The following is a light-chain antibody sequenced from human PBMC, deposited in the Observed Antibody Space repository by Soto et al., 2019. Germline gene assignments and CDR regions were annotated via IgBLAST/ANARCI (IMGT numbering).Light chain of an antibody. CDR1: QSISSW. J-gene: IGKJ1*01. Sequence: DIQRTQSPSTLSASVGDRVTISCRASQSISSWLAWYQQKPGKAPKLLIYDASSLESGVPSRFSGSGFGTEFTLTISSLQPDDFATYYCQQYNSYSPWTFGQGTKVEIK. CDR2: DAS. V-gene: IGKV1-5*01. CDR3: QQYNSYSPWT.